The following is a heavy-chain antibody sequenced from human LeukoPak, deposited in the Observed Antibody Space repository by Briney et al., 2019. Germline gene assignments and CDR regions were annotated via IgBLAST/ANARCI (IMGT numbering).Heavy chain of an antibody. D-gene: IGHD3-10*01. CDR3: ARSSYYYAADAFDI. Sequence: SETLSLTCTVSGDSISSYYWSWIRQPPGKGLEWIGYVYYSGSTNYNPSLKSRVTISLDTSKNQFSLRLSSVTAADTAVYYCARSSYYYAADAFDIWGQGTMVTVSS. V-gene: IGHV4-59*01. J-gene: IGHJ3*02. CDR2: VYYSGST. CDR1: GDSISSYY.